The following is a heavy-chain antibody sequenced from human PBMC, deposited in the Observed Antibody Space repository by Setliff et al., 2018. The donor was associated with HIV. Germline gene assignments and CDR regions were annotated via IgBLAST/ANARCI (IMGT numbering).Heavy chain of an antibody. Sequence: SVKVSCKASGGTFSSHAISWVRQAPGQGLEWMGGIIPIFGTANYAQKFKGRVTFTADKSTSTVYMELSSLRSEDTAVYYCARCGAGEWHLYMDVWGKGTAVTVSS. V-gene: IGHV1-69*06. J-gene: IGHJ6*03. CDR2: IIPIFGTA. CDR3: ARCGAGEWHLYMDV. CDR1: GGTFSSHA. D-gene: IGHD3-16*01.